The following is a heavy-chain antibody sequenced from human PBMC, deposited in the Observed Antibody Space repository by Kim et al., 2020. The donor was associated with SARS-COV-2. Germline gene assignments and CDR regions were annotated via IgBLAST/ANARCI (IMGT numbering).Heavy chain of an antibody. V-gene: IGHV3-21*01. D-gene: IGHD3-10*01. CDR1: GFTFSSYS. J-gene: IGHJ6*02. Sequence: GGSLRLSCAASGFTFSSYSMNWVRQAPGKGLEWVSSISSSSSYIYYADSVKGRFTISRDNAKNSLYLQMNSLRAEDTAVYYCARDPHPPVWFGESFYYYYYGMDVWGQGTTVTVSS. CDR2: ISSSSSYI. CDR3: ARDPHPPVWFGESFYYYYYGMDV.